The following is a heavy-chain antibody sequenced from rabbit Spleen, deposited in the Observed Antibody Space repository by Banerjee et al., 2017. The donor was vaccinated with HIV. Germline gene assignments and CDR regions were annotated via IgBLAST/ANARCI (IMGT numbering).Heavy chain of an antibody. J-gene: IGHJ3*01. CDR2: IYTGGSGPT. Sequence: QSLEESGGDLVKPGASLTLTCKASGFDLINYYYMCWVRQAPGKGPEWIACIYTGGSGPTYYASWAKGRFTISKTSSTTVTLEMTSLTDADTATYFCARAAYIYNAYSYAWGLWGQGTLVTVS. CDR3: ARAAYIYNAYSYAWGL. V-gene: IGHV1S40*01. CDR1: GFDLINYYY. D-gene: IGHD6-1*01.